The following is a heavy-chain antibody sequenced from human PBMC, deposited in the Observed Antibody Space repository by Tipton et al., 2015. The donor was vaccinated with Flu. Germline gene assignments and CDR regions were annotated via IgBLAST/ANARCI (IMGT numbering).Heavy chain of an antibody. CDR1: GDSISTFY. CDR2: FFYGETT. V-gene: IGHV4-59*01. Sequence: TLSLTCTVSGDSISTFYWGWIRQPPGKGLEWLGYFFYGETTKYSPSLKSRVTISIDTSKNHFSLTLNSVTAADTAVYFCAKASGVLEWRSWTFDSWGKGTLVTVSS. CDR3: AKASGVLEWRSWTFDS. D-gene: IGHD3-3*01. J-gene: IGHJ4*02.